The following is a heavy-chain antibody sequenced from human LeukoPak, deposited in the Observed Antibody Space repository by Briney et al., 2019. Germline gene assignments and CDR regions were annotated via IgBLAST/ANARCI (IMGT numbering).Heavy chain of an antibody. CDR3: AKGCSGIYCLGYYYLDV. Sequence: GGSLRLSCAASGLTFNNHAMSWVRQSPGKELEWVSVISGSGDNTHYAESVKGRFTISRDNSKNTVHLQMSSLRAEDTAVYFCAKGCSGIYCLGYYYLDVWGKGTTVTVSS. CDR2: ISGSGDNT. D-gene: IGHD1-26*01. J-gene: IGHJ6*03. CDR1: GLTFNNHA. V-gene: IGHV3-23*01.